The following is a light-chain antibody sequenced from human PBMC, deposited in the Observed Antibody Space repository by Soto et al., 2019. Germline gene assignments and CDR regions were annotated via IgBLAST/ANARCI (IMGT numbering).Light chain of an antibody. J-gene: IGKJ1*01. CDR3: QEYIQWPPGM. CDR1: QFVSSR. Sequence: DIVVTQSPATLSASPGERVTLSCRASQFVSSRLAWYQQRPGQVPRLLIYDTSTRAPGISARFSGSVSGTEFILTISSLQSEDFAVYYCQEYIQWPPGMFGPGTTVDIK. CDR2: DTS. V-gene: IGKV3-15*01.